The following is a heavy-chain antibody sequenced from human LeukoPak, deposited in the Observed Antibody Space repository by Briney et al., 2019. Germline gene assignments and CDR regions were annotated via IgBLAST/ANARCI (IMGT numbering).Heavy chain of an antibody. CDR3: AREGYYGSGSSTGMDV. V-gene: IGHV1-69*13. J-gene: IGHJ6*02. CDR1: GGTFSSYA. CDR2: IIPIFGTA. D-gene: IGHD3-10*01. Sequence: SVKVSCKASGGTFSSYATSWVRQAPGQGLEWMGGIIPIFGTANYAQKFQGRVTITADESTSTAYMELSSLRSEDTAVYYCAREGYYGSGSSTGMDVWGQGTMVTVSS.